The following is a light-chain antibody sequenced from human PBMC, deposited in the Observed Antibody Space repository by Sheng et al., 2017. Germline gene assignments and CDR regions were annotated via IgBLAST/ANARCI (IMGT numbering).Light chain of an antibody. Sequence: DIQMTQSPSTLSASVGDRVTITCRASESMSYWLAWYQQKPGKAPKLLIYKASALESGVPSRFSGSGSRTDFTLTISSLQPEDFATYYCQQYDSFPLTFGGGTKVEIK. V-gene: IGKV1-5*03. CDR1: ESMSYW. CDR3: QQYDSFPLT. CDR2: KAS. J-gene: IGKJ4*01.